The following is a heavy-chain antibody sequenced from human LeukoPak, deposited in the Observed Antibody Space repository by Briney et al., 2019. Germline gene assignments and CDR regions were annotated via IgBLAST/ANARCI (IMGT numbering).Heavy chain of an antibody. D-gene: IGHD3-3*01. CDR2: IYYSGNT. Sequence: SETLSLTCTVSGASISSGSHYWGWIRQPPGKGLEYIGSIYYSGNTYYNPSLKSRATISVDTSKNQFSLKLSSVTAPDTALYYCARHKPADFWSGYFDFWGQGTLVTVSS. CDR1: GASISSGSHY. CDR3: ARHKPADFWSGYFDF. V-gene: IGHV4-39*01. J-gene: IGHJ4*02.